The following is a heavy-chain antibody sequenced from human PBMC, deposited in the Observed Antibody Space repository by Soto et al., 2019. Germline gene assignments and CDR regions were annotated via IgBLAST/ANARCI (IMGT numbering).Heavy chain of an antibody. CDR2: ISYDGSNK. D-gene: IGHD3-22*01. CDR1: GFTFSSYA. J-gene: IGHJ4*02. CDR3: ARTRSYYDSSGYSAQIDY. Sequence: QVQLVESGGGVVQPGRSLRLSCAASGFTFSSYAMHWVRQAPGKGLEWVAVISYDGSNKYYADSVKGRFTISRDNSKNTLYLQMNSLRAEDTAVYYCARTRSYYDSSGYSAQIDYWGQGTLVTVSS. V-gene: IGHV3-30-3*01.